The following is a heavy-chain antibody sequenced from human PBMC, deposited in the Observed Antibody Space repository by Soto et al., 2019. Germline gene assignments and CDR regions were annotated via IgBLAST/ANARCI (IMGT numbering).Heavy chain of an antibody. Sequence: SETLCLTCTVSGGSISSSSYYWGWIRQPPGKGLEWIGSIYYSGSTYYNPSLKSRVTISVDTSKNQFSLKLSSVTAADTAVYYCARHVGIAVAATGLFDYWGQGTLVTVS. CDR2: IYYSGST. V-gene: IGHV4-39*01. CDR3: ARHVGIAVAATGLFDY. J-gene: IGHJ4*02. D-gene: IGHD6-19*01. CDR1: GGSISSSSYY.